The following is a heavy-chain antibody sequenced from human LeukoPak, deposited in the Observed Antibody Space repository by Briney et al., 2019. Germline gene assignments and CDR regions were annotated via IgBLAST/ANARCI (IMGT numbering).Heavy chain of an antibody. V-gene: IGHV3-11*01. CDR1: EFVFSDYY. D-gene: IGHD3-10*01. CDR3: AREMGGDYGSGTFFDL. Sequence: GGSLILSCAASEFVFSDYYMSWVRQAPGKGLEWVSYISSGGSTIYYSDSVKGRFTISRDNAKNSLYLQMNSLRAEDTAVYYCAREMGGDYGSGTFFDLWGQGNMVTVSS. J-gene: IGHJ4*02. CDR2: ISSGGSTI.